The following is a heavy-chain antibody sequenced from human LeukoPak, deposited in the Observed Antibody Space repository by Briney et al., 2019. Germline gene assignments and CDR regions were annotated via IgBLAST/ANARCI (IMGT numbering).Heavy chain of an antibody. Sequence: GGSLRLSCAASGFTFSDYYMSWIRQAPGKGLEWVSYVSSSGSTIYYADSVKGRFTISRDNSKNTLYLQMNSLRAEDTAVYYCHLLSGYNWFDPWGQGTLVTVSS. CDR1: GFTFSDYY. CDR3: HLLSGYNWFDP. CDR2: VSSSGSTI. V-gene: IGHV3-11*04. D-gene: IGHD5-12*01. J-gene: IGHJ5*02.